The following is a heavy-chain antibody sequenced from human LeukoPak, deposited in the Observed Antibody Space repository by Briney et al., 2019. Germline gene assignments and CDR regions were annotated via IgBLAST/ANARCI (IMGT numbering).Heavy chain of an antibody. V-gene: IGHV4-34*01. Sequence: SETLSLTCAVYGGSLSGYYWSWIRQPPGKGLEWIGEINHSGSTNYNPSLKSRVTISVDTSKNQFSLKLSSVTAADTAVYYCARLSSGWPYYIDYWGQGTLVTVSS. D-gene: IGHD6-19*01. J-gene: IGHJ4*02. CDR2: INHSGST. CDR3: ARLSSGWPYYIDY. CDR1: GGSLSGYY.